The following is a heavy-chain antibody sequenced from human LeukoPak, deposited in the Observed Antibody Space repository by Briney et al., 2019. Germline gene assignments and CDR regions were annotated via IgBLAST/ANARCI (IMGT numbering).Heavy chain of an antibody. Sequence: GGSLRLSCAASGFTFSTYGMHWVRQAPGKGLEWVAFIQFDGSYKYYADSVKGRFTISRDNSKNTLYLQMNSLRAEDTAVYYCAKALGVRGVFDYWGQGTLVTVSS. CDR2: IQFDGSYK. CDR3: AKALGVRGVFDY. CDR1: GFTFSTYG. J-gene: IGHJ4*02. V-gene: IGHV3-30*02. D-gene: IGHD3-10*01.